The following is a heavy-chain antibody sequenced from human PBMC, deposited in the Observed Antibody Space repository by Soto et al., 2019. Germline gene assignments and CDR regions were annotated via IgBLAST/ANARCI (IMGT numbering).Heavy chain of an antibody. CDR1: GFTFSSYW. V-gene: IGHV3-74*01. D-gene: IGHD3-3*01. Sequence: GGSLRLSCAASGFTFSSYWMHWVRQAPGKGLVWVSRINSDGSSTSYADSVKGRFTISRDNAKNTLYLQMNSLRAEDTAVYYCARLVTIFWPFNAFHIWGQGTMVTVSS. CDR3: ARLVTIFWPFNAFHI. J-gene: IGHJ3*02. CDR2: INSDGSST.